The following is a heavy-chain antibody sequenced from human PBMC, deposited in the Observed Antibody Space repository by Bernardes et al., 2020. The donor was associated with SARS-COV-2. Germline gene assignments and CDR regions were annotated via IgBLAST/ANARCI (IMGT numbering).Heavy chain of an antibody. D-gene: IGHD6-13*01. J-gene: IGHJ6*02. Sequence: SETLSLTCTVSGGSISSYYWSWIRQPPGKGLEWIGNVYFTGNTNHNPALRSRAIIGIDTSKSQFSLRLNSVTAADAAVYYCARDVFLGSSWDQSYYGMDVWGQGTTVTVSS. CDR1: GGSISSYY. CDR2: VYFTGNT. V-gene: IGHV4-59*01. CDR3: ARDVFLGSSWDQSYYGMDV.